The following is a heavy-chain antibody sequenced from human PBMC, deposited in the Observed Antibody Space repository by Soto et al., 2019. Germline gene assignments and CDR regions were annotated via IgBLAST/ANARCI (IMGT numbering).Heavy chain of an antibody. J-gene: IGHJ4*02. Sequence: QVQLVQSGAEVKKPGSSVKVSCKASGGTFSSYAISWVRQAPGQGLEWMGGIIPIFGTENYAQKFQGRVTITADKSTSTAYMELSSLRSEDTAVYYCARGELEYSSSSYPLRYWGQETLVTVSS. CDR2: IIPIFGTE. D-gene: IGHD6-6*01. CDR1: GGTFSSYA. CDR3: ARGELEYSSSSYPLRY. V-gene: IGHV1-69*06.